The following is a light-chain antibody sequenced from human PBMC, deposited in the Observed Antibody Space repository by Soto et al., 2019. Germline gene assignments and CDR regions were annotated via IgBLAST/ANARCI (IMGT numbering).Light chain of an antibody. V-gene: IGKV3-11*01. CDR3: QQRSDGPAYT. Sequence: EFVLTQSPATLSLSPGERATLSCRASQSVSSHLAWYQQRPGQAPRLLIYDAYHRATGIPGRFSGSGYGTDFTLTISSIEPEDFALDYCQQRSDGPAYTFGQGTRLDIK. CDR1: QSVSSH. J-gene: IGKJ2*01. CDR2: DAY.